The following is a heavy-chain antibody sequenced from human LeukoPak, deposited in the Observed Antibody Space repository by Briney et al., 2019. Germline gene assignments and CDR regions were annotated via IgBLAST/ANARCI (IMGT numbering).Heavy chain of an antibody. Sequence: ASVKVSCKASGYTFTSYYMHWVRQAPGQGLEWMGIINPSGGSTSYAQKFQGRVNMTRDTSTSTVYMELSSLRSEDTAVYYCARDDHSGSHSRGFDYWGQGTLVTVSS. V-gene: IGHV1-46*03. J-gene: IGHJ4*02. CDR2: INPSGGST. CDR3: ARDDHSGSHSRGFDY. CDR1: GYTFTSYY. D-gene: IGHD1-26*01.